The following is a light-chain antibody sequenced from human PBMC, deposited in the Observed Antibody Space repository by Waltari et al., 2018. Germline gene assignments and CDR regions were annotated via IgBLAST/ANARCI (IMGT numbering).Light chain of an antibody. J-gene: IGKJ3*01. Sequence: EIVMTQSPAKLSGSPGERATLSCRASPSVRGNLAWYQQKPGQSPRLLIYGASTRATGIPVRFTGAGSGTDFTLTISSLQSEDFAVYYCQQYHDWPFTFGPGTKVDIK. CDR3: QQYHDWPFT. CDR1: PSVRGN. V-gene: IGKV3D-15*01. CDR2: GAS.